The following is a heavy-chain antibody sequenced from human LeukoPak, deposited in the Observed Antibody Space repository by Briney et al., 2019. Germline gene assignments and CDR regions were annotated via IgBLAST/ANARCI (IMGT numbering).Heavy chain of an antibody. V-gene: IGHV3-66*01. CDR1: GFTVSSNF. Sequence: GGSLRLSCAASGFTVSSNFMSWVRQAPGKGLEWVSVIYSDGSTYYADSVKGRFTISRDISKNTVYLQMNSLRGEDTAVYYCARDLTVYRSNSLYYFDYWGQGTLVTVSS. J-gene: IGHJ4*02. CDR3: ARDLTVYRSNSLYYFDY. D-gene: IGHD4-23*01. CDR2: IYSDGST.